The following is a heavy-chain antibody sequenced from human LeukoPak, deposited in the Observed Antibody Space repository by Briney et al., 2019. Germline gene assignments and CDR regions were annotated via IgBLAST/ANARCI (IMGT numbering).Heavy chain of an antibody. Sequence: PSETLSLTCAVYGGSFSGYYWSWIRQPPGKGLEWIWEINHIGSTNYNPSLKSRVTISIDTSKNQFSLKLSSVTAADTAVYFCARRGIKIHYYSGNPLDYWGQGTLVTVSS. J-gene: IGHJ4*02. CDR1: GGSFSGYY. CDR3: ARRGIKIHYYSGNPLDY. CDR2: INHIGST. D-gene: IGHD1-14*01. V-gene: IGHV4-34*01.